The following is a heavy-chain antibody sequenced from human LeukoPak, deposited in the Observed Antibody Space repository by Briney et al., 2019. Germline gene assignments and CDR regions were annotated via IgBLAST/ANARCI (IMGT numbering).Heavy chain of an antibody. CDR1: GGSISSYY. Sequence: PSETLSLTCTVSGGSISSYYWSWIRQPPGKGLGWIGYIYYSGSTNYNPSLKSRVTISVDRSKNQFSLKLSSVTAADTAVYYCARASSWGYFDYWGQGTLVTVSS. D-gene: IGHD3-16*01. V-gene: IGHV4-59*12. CDR2: IYYSGST. CDR3: ARASSWGYFDY. J-gene: IGHJ4*02.